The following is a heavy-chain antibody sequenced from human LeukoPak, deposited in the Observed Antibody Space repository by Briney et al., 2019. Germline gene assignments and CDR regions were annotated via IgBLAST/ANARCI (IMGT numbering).Heavy chain of an antibody. J-gene: IGHJ6*02. CDR3: ARDGRGYCSGGSCYPYYYYGMDV. CDR2: IYSGGST. CDR1: GFTVSSNY. Sequence: PGGSLRLSCAASGFTVSSNYMSWVRQAPGEGLEWVSVIYSGGSTYYADSVKGRFTISRDNSKNTLYLQMNSLRAEDTAVYYCARDGRGYCSGGSCYPYYYYGMDVWGQGTTVTVSS. D-gene: IGHD2-15*01. V-gene: IGHV3-66*01.